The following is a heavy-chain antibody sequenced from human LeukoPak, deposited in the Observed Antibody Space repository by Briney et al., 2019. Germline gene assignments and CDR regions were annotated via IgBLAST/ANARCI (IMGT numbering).Heavy chain of an antibody. CDR1: GGTFSSYA. CDR3: ARSKGGATYPFDY. Sequence: GASVKVSCKASGGTFSSYAISWVRQAPGQGLEWMGGIIPIFGTANYAQKFQGRVTITADESTSTAYMELSSLRSEDTAVYYCARSKGGATYPFDYWGQGTLVTVSS. J-gene: IGHJ4*02. CDR2: IIPIFGTA. D-gene: IGHD1-26*01. V-gene: IGHV1-69*13.